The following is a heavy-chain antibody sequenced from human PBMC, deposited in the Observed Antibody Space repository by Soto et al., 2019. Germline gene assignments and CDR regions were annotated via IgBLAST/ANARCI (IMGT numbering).Heavy chain of an antibody. CDR2: IIPMFGTA. CDR1: GGSFSTYA. CDR3: ASGIQLWLRRINNGYSG. V-gene: IGHV1-69*12. D-gene: IGHD5-18*01. Sequence: QVQLVQSGAEVKKPESSVKVSCKAPGGSFSTYAISWILQAPREGLEWMGGIIPMFGTANYAQRFQDRVTITADESTNTVYMELSSLRSEDTAVYFCASGIQLWLRRINNGYSGWGQGTLVTVSS. J-gene: IGHJ4*02.